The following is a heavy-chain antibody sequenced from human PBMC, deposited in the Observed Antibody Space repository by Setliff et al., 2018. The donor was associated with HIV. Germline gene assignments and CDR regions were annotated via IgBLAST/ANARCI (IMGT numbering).Heavy chain of an antibody. Sequence: SETLSLTCTVSGGSISSGSYYWSWIRQPAGKGLEWIGHIYTSGSTNYNPSLKSRVTISVDTSKNQFSLKLSSVTAADTAVYYCARVYGAGVDYYFDYWGQGTLVTVSS. CDR2: IYTSGST. V-gene: IGHV4-61*09. CDR3: ARVYGAGVDYYFDY. D-gene: IGHD3-10*01. CDR1: GGSISSGSYY. J-gene: IGHJ4*02.